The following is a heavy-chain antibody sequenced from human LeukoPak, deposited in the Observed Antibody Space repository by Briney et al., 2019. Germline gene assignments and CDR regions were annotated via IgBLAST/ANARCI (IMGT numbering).Heavy chain of an antibody. CDR3: ARDDISATTDY. J-gene: IGHJ4*02. CDR2: ISSMGSSI. D-gene: IGHD1-7*01. V-gene: IGHV3-48*03. Sequence: GGSMRLSCAASGFSLSDYEMNWVRQAPGKGLEWVSYISSMGSSIYYADSVKGRFTISRDNAKNSLYLQMDSLRAEDTATYYCARDDISATTDYWGQGTLVTVSS. CDR1: GFSLSDYE.